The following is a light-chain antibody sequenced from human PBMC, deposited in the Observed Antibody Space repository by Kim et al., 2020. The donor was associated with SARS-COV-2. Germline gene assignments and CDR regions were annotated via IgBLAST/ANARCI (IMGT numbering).Light chain of an antibody. J-gene: IGLJ3*02. V-gene: IGLV2-14*03. CDR1: SSDVGAYNY. CDR2: DVS. CDR3: TSRATSDTRV. Sequence: GQSITISGPGTSSDVGAYNYVSWCKQHPGKAPKIMIYDVSNRPSGVLNRFSGSKSGNTASLTISGLKGEDEADYYCTSRATSDTRVFGGGTQLTVL.